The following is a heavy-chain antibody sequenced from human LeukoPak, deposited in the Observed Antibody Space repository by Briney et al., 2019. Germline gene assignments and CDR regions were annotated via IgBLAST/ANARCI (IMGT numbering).Heavy chain of an antibody. CDR2: ISGSGGST. D-gene: IGHD3-16*01. V-gene: IGHV3-23*01. Sequence: GGSLRLSCAASGFTFSNAWMSWVRQAPGKGLEWVSAISGSGGSTYYADSVKGRFTISRDNSKNTLYLQMNSLRAEDTAVYYCAKGVSFGGRFDAFDIWGQGTMVTVSS. CDR3: AKGVSFGGRFDAFDI. CDR1: GFTFSNAW. J-gene: IGHJ3*02.